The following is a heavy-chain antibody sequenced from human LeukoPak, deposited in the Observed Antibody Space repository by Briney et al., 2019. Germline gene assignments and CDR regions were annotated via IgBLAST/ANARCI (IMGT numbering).Heavy chain of an antibody. CDR1: GFTVSCNY. V-gene: IGHV3-66*01. CDR3: ARVEEGDTAPAGPFDY. Sequence: GGSLRLSCAASGFTVSCNYMSWVRQAPGKGLEWVSVIYSGGSTYYADSVKGRFTISRDNSKNTLYLQMNSLRAEDTAAYYCARVEEGDTAPAGPFDYWGQGTLVTVSS. CDR2: IYSGGST. D-gene: IGHD5-18*01. J-gene: IGHJ4*02.